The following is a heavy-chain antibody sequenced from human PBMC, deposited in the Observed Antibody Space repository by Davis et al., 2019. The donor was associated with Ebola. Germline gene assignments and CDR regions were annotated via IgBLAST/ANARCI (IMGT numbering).Heavy chain of an antibody. V-gene: IGHV3-7*01. CDR2: INLDGSEK. D-gene: IGHD6-19*01. Sequence: GESLKISCAASGFAFKTYWMSWVRQAPGKGLEWVASINLDGSEKYYVDFVKGRFTISRDNAENSLFLQMNSLRAEDTAVYYCAKDSGWQMSPWGQGTLVTVSS. J-gene: IGHJ5*02. CDR1: GFAFKTYW. CDR3: AKDSGWQMSP.